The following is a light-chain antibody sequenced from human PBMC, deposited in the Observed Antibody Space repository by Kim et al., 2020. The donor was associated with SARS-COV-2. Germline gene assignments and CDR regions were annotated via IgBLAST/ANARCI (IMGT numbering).Light chain of an antibody. Sequence: HSSTSSCPGTSRDVGAYDDVSWYQQHPGKTPKLMIYDVTKRPSGVSNRFSASKSGDTASLAISGLQSEDEADYYCSSYASGDTWVFGGGTKLTVL. V-gene: IGLV2-14*03. CDR2: DVT. CDR1: SRDVGAYDD. J-gene: IGLJ3*02. CDR3: SSYASGDTWV.